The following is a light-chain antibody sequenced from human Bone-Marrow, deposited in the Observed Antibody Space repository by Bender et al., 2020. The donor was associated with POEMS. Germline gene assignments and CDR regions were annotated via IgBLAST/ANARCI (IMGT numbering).Light chain of an antibody. CDR1: NIGRNS. CDR2: DDS. V-gene: IGLV3-21*02. J-gene: IGLJ3*02. Sequence: SSVVTQSPSVSVAPGQTATISCGADNIGRNSVHWYRQKPGQAPVLVVYDDSGRTSGIPERFSGSNSEKTATLTITNVEVDDEADYYCQAWDSRFDQKVFGGGTKLTVL. CDR3: QAWDSRFDQKV.